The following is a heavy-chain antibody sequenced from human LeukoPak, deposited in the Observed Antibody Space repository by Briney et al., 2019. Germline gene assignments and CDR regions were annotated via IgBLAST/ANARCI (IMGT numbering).Heavy chain of an antibody. Sequence: GGSLRLFCAASGFTFSSYSMNWVRQAPGKGLEWVSSISSSSSYIYYADSVKGRFTISRDNAKNSLYLQMNSLRAEDTAVYYCARETDVLTVYFDYWGQGTLVTVSS. V-gene: IGHV3-21*01. CDR2: ISSSSSYI. CDR1: GFTFSSYS. J-gene: IGHJ4*02. CDR3: ARETDVLTVYFDY. D-gene: IGHD3-9*01.